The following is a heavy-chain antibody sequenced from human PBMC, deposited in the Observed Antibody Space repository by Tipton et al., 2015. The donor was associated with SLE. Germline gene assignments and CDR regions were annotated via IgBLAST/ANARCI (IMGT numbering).Heavy chain of an antibody. V-gene: IGHV4-4*02. D-gene: IGHD1-26*01. CDR1: GDSVWNSNW. CDR3: ARGVGADY. J-gene: IGHJ4*02. CDR2: IYYSGST. Sequence: TLSLTCDVSGDSVWNSNWWSWVRQPPGKGLEWIGYIYYSGSTNYNPSLKSRVTISVDTSKNQFSLKLSSVTAADTAMYYCARGVGADYWGQGTLVTVSS.